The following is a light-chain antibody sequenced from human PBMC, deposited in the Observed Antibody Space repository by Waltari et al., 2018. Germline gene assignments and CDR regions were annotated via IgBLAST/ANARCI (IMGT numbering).Light chain of an antibody. Sequence: LPCRASQSVSSYLAWDQQKPGQAPRLLIYDASKRATGIPARFTGSGSGTHFTLTISSLEPEDFAVYYCQQRSKWFTFGGGTKVEIK. J-gene: IGKJ4*01. CDR2: DAS. CDR3: QQRSKWFT. V-gene: IGKV3-11*01. CDR1: QSVSSY.